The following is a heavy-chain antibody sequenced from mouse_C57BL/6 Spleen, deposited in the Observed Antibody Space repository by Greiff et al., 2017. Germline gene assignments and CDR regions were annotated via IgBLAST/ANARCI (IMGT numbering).Heavy chain of an antibody. D-gene: IGHD2-10*02. Sequence: EVQLKESGPGMVKPSQSLSLTCTVTGYSITSGYDWHWIRHFPGNKLEWMGYISYSGSTNYNPSLKSRISITHDTSKNHFFLKLNSVTTEDTATYYCARAGDSMFAYWGQGTLVTVSA. CDR3: ARAGDSMFAY. V-gene: IGHV3-1*01. CDR2: ISYSGST. J-gene: IGHJ3*01. CDR1: GYSITSGYD.